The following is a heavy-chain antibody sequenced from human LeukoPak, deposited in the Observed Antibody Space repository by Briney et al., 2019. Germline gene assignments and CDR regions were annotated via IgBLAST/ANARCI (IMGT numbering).Heavy chain of an antibody. V-gene: IGHV3-23*01. CDR1: GFTFSSSG. CDR3: AKGTSNFDY. CDR2: MSGSGGGT. Sequence: GGSLRLSCAASGFTFSSSGMSWVRQAPGKGLEWVSSMSGSGGGTYYADSVKGRFTISRDNSKNTLYLQMNSLRAEDTAVYYCAKGTSNFDYWGQGTLVTVSS. D-gene: IGHD3-3*02. J-gene: IGHJ4*02.